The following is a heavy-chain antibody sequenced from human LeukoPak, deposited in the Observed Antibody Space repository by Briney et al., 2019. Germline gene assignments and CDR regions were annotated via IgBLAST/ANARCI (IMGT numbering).Heavy chain of an antibody. CDR1: GGSISSSSYY. V-gene: IGHV4-39*07. Sequence: SETLSLTCTVSGGSISSSSYYWGWIRQPPGKGLEWIGSIYYSGSTYYNPSLKSRVTIPVDTSKNQFSLKLSSVTAADTAVYYCAREGEEWLSRHEYFQHWGQGTLVTVSS. CDR2: IYYSGST. CDR3: AREGEEWLSRHEYFQH. J-gene: IGHJ1*01. D-gene: IGHD3-3*01.